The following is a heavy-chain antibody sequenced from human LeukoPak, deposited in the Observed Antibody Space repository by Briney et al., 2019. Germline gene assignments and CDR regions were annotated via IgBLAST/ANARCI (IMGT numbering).Heavy chain of an antibody. D-gene: IGHD3-9*01. V-gene: IGHV3-21*01. CDR1: GFTFSSYI. Sequence: GGSLRLSCAASGFTFSSYIMNWVRQAPGKGLEWVSSISSDSSYIYYADSVKGRFTISRDNSKNTLSLEMNSLRADDTAVYYCARERTGYYAEYWGQGTLVTVSS. CDR2: ISSDSSYI. CDR3: ARERTGYYAEY. J-gene: IGHJ4*02.